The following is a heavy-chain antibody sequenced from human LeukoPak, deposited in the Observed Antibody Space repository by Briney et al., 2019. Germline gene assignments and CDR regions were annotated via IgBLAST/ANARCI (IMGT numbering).Heavy chain of an antibody. CDR1: GFTFSNYA. CDR3: ARDLGGSYWYFDL. D-gene: IGHD3-16*01. Sequence: GGSLRLSCAASGFTFSNYAMHWVRQAPGKGLEWVTFIRYDGSNKYYADSVKGRFTISRDNSKNTLYLQMNSLRAEDTAVYYCARDLGGSYWYFDLWGRGTLVTVSS. CDR2: IRYDGSNK. V-gene: IGHV3-30*02. J-gene: IGHJ2*01.